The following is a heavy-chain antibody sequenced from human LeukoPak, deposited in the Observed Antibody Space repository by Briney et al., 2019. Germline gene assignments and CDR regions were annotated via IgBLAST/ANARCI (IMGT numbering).Heavy chain of an antibody. V-gene: IGHV5-51*01. CDR1: GYTFTNYW. D-gene: IGHD3-10*01. Sequence: GESLKISCKSSGYTFTNYWIGWVRQMSGKGLEWMGIIYPGDSDTRYSPSFQGQVTISADKSISTAYLQWSSLKASDTAMYYSATFGSGTSHDYWGQGTLVTVSS. CDR3: ATFGSGTSHDY. CDR2: IYPGDSDT. J-gene: IGHJ4*02.